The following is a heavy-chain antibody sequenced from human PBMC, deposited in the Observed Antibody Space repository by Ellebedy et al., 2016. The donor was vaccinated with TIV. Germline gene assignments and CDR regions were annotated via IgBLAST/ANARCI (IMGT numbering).Heavy chain of an antibody. CDR3: TKDLLRGIWGGSGRDY. Sequence: SLKISXAASGFTFDDYAMHWVRQAPGKGLEWVSGISWNSGTTDYADFVKGRFTISRGNAKNPLYLQMNSLRIEDTAVYYCTKDLLRGIWGGSGRDYWGQGTLVTVSS. V-gene: IGHV3-9*01. CDR1: GFTFDDYA. D-gene: IGHD7-27*01. CDR2: ISWNSGTT. J-gene: IGHJ4*02.